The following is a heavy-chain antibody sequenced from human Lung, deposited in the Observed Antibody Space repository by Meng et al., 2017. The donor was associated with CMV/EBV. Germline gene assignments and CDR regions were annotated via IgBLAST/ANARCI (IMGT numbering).Heavy chain of an antibody. D-gene: IGHD2-2*02. J-gene: IGHJ4*02. Sequence: XVSXKASGYSFTSYWIGWVRQMPGKGLEWMGLIYPGDSDSRYSPSFQGQVTISADKSINTAYLQWSSLKASDNAMYYCARRVRYCSSTNCYTLGFDYWXQGYXVNGAS. CDR3: ARRVRYCSSTNCYTLGFDY. CDR2: IYPGDSDS. CDR1: GYSFTSYW. V-gene: IGHV5-51*01.